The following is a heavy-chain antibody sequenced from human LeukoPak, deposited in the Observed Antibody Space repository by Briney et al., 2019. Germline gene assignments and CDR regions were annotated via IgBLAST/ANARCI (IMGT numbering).Heavy chain of an antibody. V-gene: IGHV3-21*04. Sequence: GGSLRLSCSTSGFTFSRFSMRWVRQAPGKGLEWVASIYLSGNFISYADSVKGRFTISRDNSKSTLYLQMNSLRAEDTAVYYCAKGLSRYSSSSVDYWGQGTLVTVSS. D-gene: IGHD6-6*01. J-gene: IGHJ4*02. CDR2: IYLSGNFI. CDR3: AKGLSRYSSSSVDY. CDR1: GFTFSRFS.